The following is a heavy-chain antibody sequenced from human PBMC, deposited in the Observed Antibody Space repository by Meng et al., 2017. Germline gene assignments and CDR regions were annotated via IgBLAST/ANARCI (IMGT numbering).Heavy chain of an antibody. CDR3: ARDSSGWYEGGWFDP. Sequence: ASVKVSCKASGGTFSSYAISWVRQAPGQGLEWMGRINPNSGGTNYAQKFQGRVTMTRDTSISTAYMELSRLRSDDTAVYYCARDSSGWYEGGWFDPWGQGTLVTVSS. J-gene: IGHJ5*02. CDR2: INPNSGGT. V-gene: IGHV1-2*06. CDR1: GGTFSSYA. D-gene: IGHD6-19*01.